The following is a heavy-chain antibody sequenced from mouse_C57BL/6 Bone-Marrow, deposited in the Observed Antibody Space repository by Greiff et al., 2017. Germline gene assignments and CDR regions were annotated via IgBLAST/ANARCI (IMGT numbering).Heavy chain of an antibody. CDR1: GFNIKDYY. J-gene: IGHJ2*01. CDR2: IDPEDGET. Sequence: VQLQQSGAELVKPGASVKLSCTASGFNIKDYYMHWVKQRTEQGLEWIGRIDPEDGETKYAPKFPGKATITADTSSNTAYLPLSSLTAEDTAVYYCARTFYGSDPLDYWGQGTTLTVSS. CDR3: ARTFYGSDPLDY. V-gene: IGHV14-2*01. D-gene: IGHD1-1*01.